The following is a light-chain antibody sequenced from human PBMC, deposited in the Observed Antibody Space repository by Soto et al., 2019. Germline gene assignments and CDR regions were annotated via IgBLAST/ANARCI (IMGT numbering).Light chain of an antibody. CDR3: QQYGSSGT. CDR1: QSVSNNY. CDR2: GAS. Sequence: IGVTQSPGAVSLTPGERATLSCMASQSVSNNYLAWYQQKPGQAPRLLIYGASNRATGIPDRFSGSGSGTDFTLTISRLEPEDFAVYYCQQYGSSGTFGQGTKVDIK. V-gene: IGKV3-20*01. J-gene: IGKJ1*01.